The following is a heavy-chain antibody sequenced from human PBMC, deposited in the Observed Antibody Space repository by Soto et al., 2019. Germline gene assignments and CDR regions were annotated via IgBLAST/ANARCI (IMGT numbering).Heavy chain of an antibody. CDR3: ARDIGPAVAGEDY. CDR1: GFTFISYG. V-gene: IGHV3-33*01. D-gene: IGHD6-19*01. J-gene: IGHJ4*02. Sequence: QVQLVESGGGVVQLGRSWRLSCAGSGFTFISYGMQWFRLAPGKGLEWVAVIWDDGSNKYYADSVRGLFTISRDNSKNTLSLQMNSLRAEDTAVYYCARDIGPAVAGEDYWGQGTLVTVSS. CDR2: IWDDGSNK.